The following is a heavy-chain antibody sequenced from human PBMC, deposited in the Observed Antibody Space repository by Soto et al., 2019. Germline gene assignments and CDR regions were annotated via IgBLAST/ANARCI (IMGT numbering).Heavy chain of an antibody. Sequence: GGALRLSCSASGLSVSSDAMSCVRPAPGKGLEWVSAISGSGGSTYFAESVKGQFTISRDNAKHKLYLQMNSLRAEDTAVYYCAKDSHTGRRAVNWFDPWGQGTLVTVS. V-gene: IGHV3-23*01. CDR2: ISGSGGST. CDR3: AKDSHTGRRAVNWFDP. CDR1: GLSVSSDA. J-gene: IGHJ5*02.